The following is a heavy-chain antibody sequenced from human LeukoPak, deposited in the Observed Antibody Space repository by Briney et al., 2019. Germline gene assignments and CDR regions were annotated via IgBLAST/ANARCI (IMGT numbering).Heavy chain of an antibody. D-gene: IGHD1-26*01. CDR3: ARGALVGARLAWFDP. V-gene: IGHV3-11*04. CDR2: ITSTGSTI. CDR1: GFTFSDYY. Sequence: GGSLRLSCAASGFTFSDYYMSWIRQAPGKGLEWVSYITSTGSTIFYTDSVKGRFTVSRDNAKNSLYLQMNSLRAEDTAVYYCARGALVGARLAWFDPWGQGTLVTVSS. J-gene: IGHJ5*02.